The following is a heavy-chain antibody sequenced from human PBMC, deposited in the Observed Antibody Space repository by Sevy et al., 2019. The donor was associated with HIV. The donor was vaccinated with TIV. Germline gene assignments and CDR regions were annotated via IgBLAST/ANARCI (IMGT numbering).Heavy chain of an antibody. CDR1: GFTFSSYF. D-gene: IGHD4-17*01. V-gene: IGHV3-23*01. J-gene: IGHJ4*02. CDR2: ISGSGGTT. CDR3: AQGRSDYGGERGH. Sequence: GGSLRLSCAASGFTFSSYFISWVRQPPGKGLEWVSAISGSGGTTYYSDSVKGRFTISRDNSKSTLYLQMNSLRAEDTAVYYCAQGRSDYGGERGHWGQGSLVTVSS.